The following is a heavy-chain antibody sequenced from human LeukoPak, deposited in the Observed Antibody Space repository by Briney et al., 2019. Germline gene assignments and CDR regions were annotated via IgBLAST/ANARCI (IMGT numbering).Heavy chain of an antibody. V-gene: IGHV4-59*01. CDR3: ARDPDGEYFDL. CDR2: IYYTGTT. Sequence: SETLSLTCTVSGDFISRYYWSWVRQPPGKGLEWIGYIYYTGTTSYNSSLKSRVTISVDTSKKHFSLRLTSVTAADTAIYYCARDPDGEYFDLWGRGTLVTVSS. J-gene: IGHJ2*01. CDR1: GDFISRYY. D-gene: IGHD7-27*01.